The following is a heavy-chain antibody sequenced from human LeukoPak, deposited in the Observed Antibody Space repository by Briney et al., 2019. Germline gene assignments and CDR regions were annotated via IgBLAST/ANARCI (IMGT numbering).Heavy chain of an antibody. V-gene: IGHV1-18*01. D-gene: IGHD4-17*01. CDR3: ARVPSGGDKFDP. CDR2: ISAYNGNT. J-gene: IGHJ5*02. Sequence: ASVKVSCKASGYTFTSYGISWVRQAPGQGLEWMGWISAYNGNTNYAQKFQGRVTMTRDTSISTAYMELSSLRSEDTAVYYCARVPSGGDKFDPWGQGTLVTVSS. CDR1: GYTFTSYG.